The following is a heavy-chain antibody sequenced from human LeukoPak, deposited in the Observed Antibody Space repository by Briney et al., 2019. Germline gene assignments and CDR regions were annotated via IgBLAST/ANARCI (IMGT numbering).Heavy chain of an antibody. J-gene: IGHJ5*02. V-gene: IGHV5-51*01. D-gene: IGHD6-6*01. Sequence: GESLKISCKGFGYSFSTCWIGWVRQMPGKGLEWMGVIYPGDSDTRYSPSFQGQVTISADKSISTAYLQWSSLKASDTAMYYCARHGYSSSSNWFDPWGQGTLVTVSS. CDR3: ARHGYSSSSNWFDP. CDR1: GYSFSTCW. CDR2: IYPGDSDT.